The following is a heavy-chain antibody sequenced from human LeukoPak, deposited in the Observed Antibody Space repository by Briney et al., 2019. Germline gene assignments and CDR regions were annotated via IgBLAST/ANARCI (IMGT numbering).Heavy chain of an antibody. CDR3: ARVHYYGSGSYYVIDY. D-gene: IGHD3-10*01. CDR1: GYTFTSYG. V-gene: IGHV1-18*01. Sequence: GASVKVSCKASGYTFTSYGISWVRQAPGQGLEWMGWISAYNGNTNYAQKLQGRVTMTRNTSISTAYMELSSLRSEDTAVYYCARVHYYGSGSYYVIDYWGQGTLVTVSS. J-gene: IGHJ4*02. CDR2: ISAYNGNT.